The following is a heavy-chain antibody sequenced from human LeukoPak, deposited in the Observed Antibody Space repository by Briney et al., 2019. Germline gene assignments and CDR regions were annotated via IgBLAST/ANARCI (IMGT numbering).Heavy chain of an antibody. CDR2: INPKNGGT. V-gene: IGHV1-2*02. D-gene: IGHD3-22*01. CDR1: GYTFTDYY. CDR3: ARGGYFYDPIDY. J-gene: IGHJ4*02. Sequence: ASVKVSCKASGYTFTDYYMHWVRQAPGQGFEWMGWINPKNGGTRYAQKFQGRVTMTRDTSISAAYMEMSRLRSDDTALYYCARGGYFYDPIDYWGQGTLVTVSS.